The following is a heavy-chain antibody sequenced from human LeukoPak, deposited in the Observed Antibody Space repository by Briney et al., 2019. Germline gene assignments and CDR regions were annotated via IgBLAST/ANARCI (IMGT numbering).Heavy chain of an antibody. CDR1: GYTFTTYD. J-gene: IGHJ4*02. Sequence: ASVKVSCKASGYTFTTYDINWVRQAPGQGLEWMERISAYNGNTNYEQKLQGRVTMTRDISIGTAYMELSNLTSEDTAIYYCTRGSSGRRDNWGQGTLVTVSA. CDR2: ISAYNGNT. D-gene: IGHD6-19*01. V-gene: IGHV1-18*01. CDR3: TRGSSGRRDN.